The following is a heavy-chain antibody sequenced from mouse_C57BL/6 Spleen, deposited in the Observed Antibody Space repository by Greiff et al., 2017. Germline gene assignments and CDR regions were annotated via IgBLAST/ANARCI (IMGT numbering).Heavy chain of an antibody. D-gene: IGHD1-1*01. CDR2: IDPEDGDT. Sequence: EVQRVESGAELVKPGASVKLSCTASGFNIKDYYMHWVKQRTEQGLEWIGRIDPEDGDTKYAPKFQGKATITADTSSNTAFLQLSSLTSEDTAVYYCARYGSSSWYFDVWGTGTTVTVSS. CDR3: ARYGSSSWYFDV. V-gene: IGHV14-2*01. CDR1: GFNIKDYY. J-gene: IGHJ1*03.